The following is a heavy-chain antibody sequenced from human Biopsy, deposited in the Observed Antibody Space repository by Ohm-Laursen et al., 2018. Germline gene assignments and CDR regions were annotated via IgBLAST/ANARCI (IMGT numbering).Heavy chain of an antibody. D-gene: IGHD2-8*01. CDR2: INSDASYI. CDR3: ARDDGFYARTSGMDV. V-gene: IGHV3-21*01. Sequence: GSLRLSCAASTFTFSSDSVNWVRQAPGKGLEWVSYINSDASYIYYGVSVRGRFTISRDNAKNSVCLQMNSLRVEDTAVYYCARDDGFYARTSGMDVWGQGTTVTVSS. J-gene: IGHJ6*02. CDR1: TFTFSSDS.